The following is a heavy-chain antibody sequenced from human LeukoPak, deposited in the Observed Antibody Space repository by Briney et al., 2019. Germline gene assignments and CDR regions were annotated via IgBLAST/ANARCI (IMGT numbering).Heavy chain of an antibody. D-gene: IGHD2-2*01. Sequence: PGRSLRLSCAASGFTFDDYAMHWFRQAPAKGLEWGSGISWNSGSIDYADSVRGRFTISRDNAKNSLYLQVNSLRAEDTALYYCAKVRCTATICPSRPIDYWGQGTLVTVSS. CDR3: AKVRCTATICPSRPIDY. CDR2: ISWNSGSI. CDR1: GFTFDDYA. J-gene: IGHJ4*02. V-gene: IGHV3-9*01.